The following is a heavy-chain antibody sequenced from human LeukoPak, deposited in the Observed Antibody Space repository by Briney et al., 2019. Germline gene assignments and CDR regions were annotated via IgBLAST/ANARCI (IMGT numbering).Heavy chain of an antibody. CDR3: ARGPLGRFLEWLPSYHYYYMDV. J-gene: IGHJ6*03. Sequence: SETLSLTCTVSGGSLIIHYWSWIRQPPGKGLEWIGYIYYSGSTNYNPSLKSRVTISLDTSKNQFSLKLSSVTAADTAVYYCARGPLGRFLEWLPSYHYYYMDVWGKGTTVTVSS. CDR2: IYYSGST. CDR1: GGSLIIHY. D-gene: IGHD3-3*01. V-gene: IGHV4-59*11.